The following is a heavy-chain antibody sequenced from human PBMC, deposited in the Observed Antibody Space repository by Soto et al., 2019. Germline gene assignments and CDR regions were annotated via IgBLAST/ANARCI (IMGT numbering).Heavy chain of an antibody. CDR2: IYYSGST. J-gene: IGHJ6*02. CDR1: GGSISSSSYY. V-gene: IGHV4-39*01. CDR3: ARQDSSGLYYYYHGMDV. Sequence: SETLSLTCTVSGGSISSSSYYWGWIRQPPGKGLEWIGSIYYSGSTYYNPSLKSRVTISVDTSKNQFSLKLSSVTAADTAVYYCARQDSSGLYYYYHGMDVWGQGTTVTVSS. D-gene: IGHD6-19*01.